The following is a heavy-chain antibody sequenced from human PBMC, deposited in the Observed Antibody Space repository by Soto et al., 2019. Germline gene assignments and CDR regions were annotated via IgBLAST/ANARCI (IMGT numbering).Heavy chain of an antibody. Sequence: GESLKISCAASGFSFRDYFMSWLRQAPGKGLEWVSYIGPYGNSIYYADSVKGRFTISRDDAKNSLYLQMNGLRVEDTALYYCAKTRGLGKCGGNGRGIFPFDPWGQGTLVTVSS. CDR2: IGPYGNSI. D-gene: IGHD3-16*01. CDR1: GFSFRDYF. J-gene: IGHJ5*02. CDR3: AKTRGLGKCGGNGRGIFPFDP. V-gene: IGHV3-11*01.